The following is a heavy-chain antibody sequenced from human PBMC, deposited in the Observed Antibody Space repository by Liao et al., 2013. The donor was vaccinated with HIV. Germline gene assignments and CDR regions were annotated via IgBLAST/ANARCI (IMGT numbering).Heavy chain of an antibody. CDR3: AREAGVARYFDY. V-gene: IGHV4-61*02. CDR2: IHTSGGT. D-gene: IGHD2-15*01. CDR1: GVSITSRTYY. Sequence: QVQLLESGPGLVRPSQTLSLTCTVSGVSITSRTYYWSWIRQSAGKGLEWIGRIHTSGGTNYGPSYNPSLRSRVTMSVDTSKNQFSLKLSSVTAADTAVYYCAREAGVARYFDYWGQGTLVTVSS. J-gene: IGHJ4*02.